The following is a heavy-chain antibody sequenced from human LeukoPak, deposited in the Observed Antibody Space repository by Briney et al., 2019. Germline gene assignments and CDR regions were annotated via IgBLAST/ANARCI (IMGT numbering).Heavy chain of an antibody. CDR1: GGSISSSSYY. D-gene: IGHD3-22*01. CDR2: IYYSGST. CDR3: ARTPRGYYDSSGYYSGPGAFDI. Sequence: SETLSLTCTVSGGSISSSSYYWGWIRQPPGKGLEWIGSIYYSGSTYYNPSLKSQVTISVDTSKNQFSLKLSSVTAADTAVYYCARTPRGYYDSSGYYSGPGAFDIWGQGTMVTVSS. J-gene: IGHJ3*02. V-gene: IGHV4-39*07.